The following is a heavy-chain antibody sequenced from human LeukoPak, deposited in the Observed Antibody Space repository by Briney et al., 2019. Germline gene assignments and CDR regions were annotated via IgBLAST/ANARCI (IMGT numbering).Heavy chain of an antibody. Sequence: SETLSLTCAVYGGSFSSYYWSWIRQPPGKGLEWIGYIYYSGSTNYNPSLKSRVTISVDTSKNQFSLKLSSVTAADTAVYYCARGPSKGYSYGRGTYYYMDVWGKGTTVTVSS. CDR3: ARGPSKGYSYGRGTYYYMDV. J-gene: IGHJ6*03. CDR2: IYYSGST. V-gene: IGHV4-59*01. D-gene: IGHD5-18*01. CDR1: GGSFSSYY.